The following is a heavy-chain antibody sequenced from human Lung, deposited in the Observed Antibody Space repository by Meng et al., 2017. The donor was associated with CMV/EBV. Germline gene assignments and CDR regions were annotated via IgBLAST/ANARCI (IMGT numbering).Heavy chain of an antibody. CDR3: ARDSDDYDFWSAYYTDAVDF. CDR1: GFTFGSHS. V-gene: IGHV3-21*01. CDR2: ITGDSTYK. J-gene: IGHJ3*01. D-gene: IGHD3-3*01. Sequence: GGSLRLSCAASGFTFGSHSMNWVRQAPGKGLEWVSSITGDSTYKHYADSLKGRFTISRDNAKNSLYLQMNSLRAEDTAVYYCARDSDDYDFWSAYYTDAVDFWGQGTMVTVSS.